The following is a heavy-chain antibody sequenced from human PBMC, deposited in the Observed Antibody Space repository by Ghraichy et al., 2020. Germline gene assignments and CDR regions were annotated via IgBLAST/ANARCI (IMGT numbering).Heavy chain of an antibody. V-gene: IGHV3-30*02. Sequence: GGSLRLSCAASGFTFNNYGMHWVRQAPGKGLEWVAFTRDDGTNKYYADSVKGRFTISRDNSKNMVYLEMNSLTAEDTAVYYCAKQGSRGYSYGQPDYWGRGTLFTVSS. D-gene: IGHD5-18*01. CDR3: AKQGSRGYSYGQPDY. CDR2: TRDDGTNK. CDR1: GFTFNNYG. J-gene: IGHJ4*02.